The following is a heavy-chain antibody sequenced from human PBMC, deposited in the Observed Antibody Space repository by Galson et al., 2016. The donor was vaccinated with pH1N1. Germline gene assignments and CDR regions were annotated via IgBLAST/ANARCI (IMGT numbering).Heavy chain of an antibody. CDR3: ARSAAAVGNAIDM. Sequence: SVKVSCKASGGTFSSYTINWVRQAPGQGLEWMGRILPILGIANYAQKFQGRVTITADKSTSTAYMEVISLRSDDTAVYYCARSAAAVGNAIDMWGQGTKGTVSS. D-gene: IGHD6-13*01. J-gene: IGHJ3*02. CDR2: ILPILGIA. V-gene: IGHV1-69*02. CDR1: GGTFSSYT.